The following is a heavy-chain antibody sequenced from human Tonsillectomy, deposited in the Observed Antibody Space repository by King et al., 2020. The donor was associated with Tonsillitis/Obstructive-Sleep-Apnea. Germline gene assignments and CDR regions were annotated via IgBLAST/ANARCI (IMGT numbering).Heavy chain of an antibody. J-gene: IGHJ6*04. CDR1: GGSISSSSCY. V-gene: IGHV4-39*01. Sequence: QLQESGPGLVKPSETLSLTCSVSGGSISSSSCYWGWIRQPPGKGLEWIGSIYYSGSTYYNPSLKSRVTISVDTSKNQFSLKLSSVTAADTAVYYCARREWIDFFLDVWGKGTTVTVSS. CDR2: IYYSGST. CDR3: ARREWIDFFLDV. D-gene: IGHD3-3*01.